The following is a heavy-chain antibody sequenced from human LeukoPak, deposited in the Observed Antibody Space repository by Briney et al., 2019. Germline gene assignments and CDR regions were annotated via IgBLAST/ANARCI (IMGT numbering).Heavy chain of an antibody. CDR2: ISSSSSSSSSTV. CDR1: GSTFTSYS. CDR3: ARVGDGYSVNYFDY. J-gene: IGHJ4*02. Sequence: GGSLRLSCAASGSTFTSYSMTWVRQAPGKGLEWVSYISSSSSSSSSTVYYADSVKGRFTVSRDNAKNSLYLQMNSLRDEDTAMFYCARVGDGYSVNYFDYWGQGTLVTVSS. D-gene: IGHD5-24*01. V-gene: IGHV3-48*02.